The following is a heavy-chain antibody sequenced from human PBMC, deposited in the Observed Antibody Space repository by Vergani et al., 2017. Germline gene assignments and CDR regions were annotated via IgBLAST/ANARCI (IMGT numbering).Heavy chain of an antibody. CDR3: AKVRDANQLPHY. CDR2: ISYDGSNK. V-gene: IGHV3-30*19. CDR1: GFTFSDYA. Sequence: QVHLVESGGGVVQPGRSLTLSCVASGFTFSDYAMHWVRQAPGKGLEWVAFISYDGSNKYYADSVKGRFTISRDNSKNTLYLQMNSLRTEDTAVYFCAKVRDANQLPHYWSQGTLVTVSS. J-gene: IGHJ4*02. D-gene: IGHD2-2*01.